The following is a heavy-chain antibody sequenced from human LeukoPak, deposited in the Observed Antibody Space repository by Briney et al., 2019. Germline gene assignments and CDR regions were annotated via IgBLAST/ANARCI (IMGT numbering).Heavy chain of an antibody. Sequence: SETLSLTCTVSGGSISSSSYYWGWIRQPPGKGLEWIGRIYTSGSTNYNPSLKSRVTMSVDTSKNQFSLKLSSVTAADTAVYYCARGEVTAPTSFDYWGQGTLVTVSS. CDR1: GGSISSSSYY. CDR3: ARGEVTAPTSFDY. D-gene: IGHD2-21*02. CDR2: IYTSGST. V-gene: IGHV4-61*05. J-gene: IGHJ4*02.